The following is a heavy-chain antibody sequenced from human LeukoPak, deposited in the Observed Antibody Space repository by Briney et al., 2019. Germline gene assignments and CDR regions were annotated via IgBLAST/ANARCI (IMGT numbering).Heavy chain of an antibody. V-gene: IGHV3-7*01. CDR1: GFTFSSYW. Sequence: GGSLRLSCAASGFTFSSYWMSWVRQAPGKGLEWVANIKQDGSEKYYVDSVKGRFTISRDNAKNSLYLQMNSLRAEDTAVYYCAGTSGLSGDLYFDYWGQGTLVTVSS. J-gene: IGHJ4*02. CDR2: IKQDGSEK. CDR3: AGTSGLSGDLYFDY. D-gene: IGHD7-27*01.